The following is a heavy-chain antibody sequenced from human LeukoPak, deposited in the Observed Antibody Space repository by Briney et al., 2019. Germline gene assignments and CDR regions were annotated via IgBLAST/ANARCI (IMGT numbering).Heavy chain of an antibody. CDR2: ISYDGSNK. CDR1: GFTFSSYG. Sequence: GGSLRLSCAASGFTFSSYGMHWVRQAPGKGLEWVAVISYDGSNKYYADSVKGRFTISRDNSKNTLYPQMNSLRAEDTAVYYCAKDRRFESCSTYYYGMDVWGQGTTVTVSS. D-gene: IGHD2-15*01. CDR3: AKDRRFESCSTYYYGMDV. J-gene: IGHJ6*02. V-gene: IGHV3-30*18.